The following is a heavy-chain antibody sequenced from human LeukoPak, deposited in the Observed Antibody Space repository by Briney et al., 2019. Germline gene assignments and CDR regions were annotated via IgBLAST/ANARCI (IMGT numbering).Heavy chain of an antibody. CDR3: ARDKTYGSGSYLDY. D-gene: IGHD3-10*01. J-gene: IGHJ4*02. CDR1: GGTFTSYA. Sequence: SVKVSCKASGGTFTSYAISWVRQAPGQGLEWMGGIIPIFGTANYAQKFQGRVTITADESTSTAYMELSSLRSEDTAVYYCARDKTYGSGSYLDYWGQGTLVTVSS. CDR2: IIPIFGTA. V-gene: IGHV1-69*13.